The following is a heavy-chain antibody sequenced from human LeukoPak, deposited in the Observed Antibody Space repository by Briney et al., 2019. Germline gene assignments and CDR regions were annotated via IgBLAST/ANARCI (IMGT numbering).Heavy chain of an antibody. D-gene: IGHD2-2*01. J-gene: IGHJ4*02. V-gene: IGHV3-7*03. Sequence: GGSLRLSCAASGFTFSSSWMGWARQAPGKGLEGVANIKEDGSWKHYAVSVQGRFTISRDNAKNSLYLQMNSLRAEDTALYYCARGYCSSTSCYFDYWGQGTLVTVSS. CDR3: ARGYCSSTSCYFDY. CDR1: GFTFSSSW. CDR2: IKEDGSWK.